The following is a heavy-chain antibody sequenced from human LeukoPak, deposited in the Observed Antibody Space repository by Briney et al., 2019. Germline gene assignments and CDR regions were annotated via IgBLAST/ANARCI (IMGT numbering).Heavy chain of an antibody. CDR2: ISSSSSYI. CDR1: GFTSSSYS. J-gene: IGHJ6*03. Sequence: GGSLRLSCAASGFTSSSYSMNWVRQAPGKGLEWVSSISSSSSYIYYADSVKGRFTISRDNAKNSLYLQMNSLRAEDTAVYYCARLDCSGGSCYWSENYYMDVWGKGTTVTVSS. V-gene: IGHV3-21*01. D-gene: IGHD2-15*01. CDR3: ARLDCSGGSCYWSENYYMDV.